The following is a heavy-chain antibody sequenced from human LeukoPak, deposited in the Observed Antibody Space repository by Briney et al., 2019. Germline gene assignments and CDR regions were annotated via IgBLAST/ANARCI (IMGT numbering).Heavy chain of an antibody. CDR2: IIPIFGTA. CDR3: ARAQVTREELDY. J-gene: IGHJ4*02. Sequence: ASVKVSCKASGGTFSSYAISWVRQAPGQGLEWMGGIIPIFGTANYAQKLQGRVTMTTDTSTSTAYMELRSLRSDDTAVYYCARAQVTREELDYWGQGTLVTVSS. CDR1: GGTFSSYA. V-gene: IGHV1-69*05. D-gene: IGHD4-23*01.